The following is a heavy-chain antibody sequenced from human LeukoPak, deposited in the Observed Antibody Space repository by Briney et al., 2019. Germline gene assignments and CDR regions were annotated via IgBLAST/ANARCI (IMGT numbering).Heavy chain of an antibody. Sequence: PGGSLRLSCAASGFTFSDYYMSWIRQAPGKGLEWVSYISSSGSTIYYADSVKGRFTISRDNAKNSLYLQMNSLRAEDTAVYYCATDGYSSGWRNTPEYFQHWGQGTLVTVSS. CDR3: ATDGYSSGWRNTPEYFQH. D-gene: IGHD6-19*01. J-gene: IGHJ1*01. CDR1: GFTFSDYY. V-gene: IGHV3-11*04. CDR2: ISSSGSTI.